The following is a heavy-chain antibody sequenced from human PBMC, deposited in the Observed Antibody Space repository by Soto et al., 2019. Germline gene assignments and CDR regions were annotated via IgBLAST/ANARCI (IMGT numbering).Heavy chain of an antibody. V-gene: IGHV4-39*01. CDR2: IYYSGST. J-gene: IGHJ5*02. CDR3: ARYSPELWFGELSWFDP. D-gene: IGHD3-10*01. CDR1: GGSISSISYY. Sequence: PSETLSLTCTVSGGSISSISYYWGWIRQPPGKGLEWIGSIYYSGSTYYNPSLKSRVTISVDTSKNQFSLKLSSVTAADTAVYYCARYSPELWFGELSWFDPWGQGTLVTVSS.